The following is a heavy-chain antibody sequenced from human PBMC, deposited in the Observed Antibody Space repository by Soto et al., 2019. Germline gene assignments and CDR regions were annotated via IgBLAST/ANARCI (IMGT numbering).Heavy chain of an antibody. D-gene: IGHD2-15*01. CDR1: GLSVSSNF. CDR3: ARDTVATIDY. V-gene: IGHV3-66*01. CDR2: IYTGDST. Sequence: PGGSLRLSCAASGLSVSSNFMSWVRQAPGKGLEWVSVIYTGDSTYYADSVKGRFTISRDNSKNTLYLQMNSLRAEDTAVYYCARDTVATIDYWGQGTLVTVSS. J-gene: IGHJ4*02.